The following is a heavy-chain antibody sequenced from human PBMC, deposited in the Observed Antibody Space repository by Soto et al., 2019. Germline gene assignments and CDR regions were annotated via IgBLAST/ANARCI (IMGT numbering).Heavy chain of an antibody. J-gene: IGHJ4*02. CDR2: IRSKANSYAT. D-gene: IGHD3-22*01. CDR1: RETVNSSV. Sequence: GSLKIGREASRETVNSSVMALVRKTSGKGLEWVGRIRSKANSYATAYAASVKGRFSISRDESKNTAYLQMNSLKTEDTAVYYCTSHSPDDMIRMWGQGIQVTVSS. CDR3: TSHSPDDMIRM. V-gene: IGHV3-73*01.